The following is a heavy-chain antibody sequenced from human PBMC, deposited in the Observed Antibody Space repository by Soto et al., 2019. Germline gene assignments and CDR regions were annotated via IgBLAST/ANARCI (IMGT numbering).Heavy chain of an antibody. Sequence: ASVKVSCKSSGYTFTNYAITWARQAPGQGLEWMGWFSAYNGNTNYAQRLQGRGTMTTDTSTSTAYMELRSLRSDDTAVYYCARLPVGATRYFDYWGQGTLVTVSS. J-gene: IGHJ4*02. CDR2: FSAYNGNT. D-gene: IGHD1-26*01. V-gene: IGHV1-18*01. CDR1: GYTFTNYA. CDR3: ARLPVGATRYFDY.